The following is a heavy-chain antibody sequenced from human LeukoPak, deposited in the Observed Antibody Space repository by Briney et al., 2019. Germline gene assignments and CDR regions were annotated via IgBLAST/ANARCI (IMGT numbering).Heavy chain of an antibody. J-gene: IGHJ4*02. D-gene: IGHD5-12*01. CDR1: GGSFSDYY. V-gene: IGHV4-34*01. CDR2: ISHSGST. Sequence: KPSETLSLTCAVYGGSFSDYYWSWIRQPPGKGLEWIGEISHSGSTNYNPSLKSRVTMSVDTPKNQFSLKLTSVTAADTAVYYCAAQYSGYVRLDYWGQGTLVTVSS. CDR3: AAQYSGYVRLDY.